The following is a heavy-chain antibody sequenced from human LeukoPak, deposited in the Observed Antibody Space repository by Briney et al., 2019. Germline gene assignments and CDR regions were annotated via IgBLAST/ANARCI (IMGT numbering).Heavy chain of an antibody. V-gene: IGHV1-18*01. J-gene: IGHJ6*02. CDR2: ISAYNGNT. D-gene: IGHD2-8*01. CDR1: GYTFTSYG. Sequence: ASVKVSCKASGYTFTSYGISWVRQAPGQGREWMGWISAYNGNTNYAQKLQGRVTMTTDTSTSTAYMELRSLRSDDTAVYYCARDRYCTNGVCPVYYYYGMDVWGQGTTVTVSS. CDR3: ARDRYCTNGVCPVYYYYGMDV.